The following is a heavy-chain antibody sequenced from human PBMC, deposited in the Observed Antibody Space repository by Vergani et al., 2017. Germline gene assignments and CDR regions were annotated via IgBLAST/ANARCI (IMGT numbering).Heavy chain of an antibody. CDR1: GFSFPGYA. CDR2: VSGSSATP. V-gene: IGHV3-23*01. CDR3: TKGSRIYTGYFLDY. Sequence: EVQLLESGGGLVQPGGSLRLSCEASGFSFPGYAMSWVRQAPGKGLEWVSSVSGSSATPYYADSVKGRFIISRDNSTNTLHLQMNSLRADETAVYYCTKGSRIYTGYFLDYCGQGALATVSS. J-gene: IGHJ4*02. D-gene: IGHD5-12*01.